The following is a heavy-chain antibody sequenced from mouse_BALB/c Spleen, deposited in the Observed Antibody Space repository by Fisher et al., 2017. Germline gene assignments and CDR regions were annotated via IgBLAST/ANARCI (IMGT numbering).Heavy chain of an antibody. D-gene: IGHD4-1*01. Sequence: KFKGKATLTVDKSSSTAYMQLSSLTSEDSAVYYCTRGELGFYWYFDVWGAGTTVTVSS. V-gene: IGHV1-69*02. CDR3: TRGELGFYWYFDV. J-gene: IGHJ1*01.